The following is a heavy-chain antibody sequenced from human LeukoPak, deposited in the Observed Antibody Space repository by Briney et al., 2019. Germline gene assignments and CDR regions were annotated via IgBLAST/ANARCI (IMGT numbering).Heavy chain of an antibody. CDR1: NYPITFSYY. V-gene: IGHV4-38-2*02. CDR3: ARDHTTLTGHIQYFDP. J-gene: IGHJ5*02. D-gene: IGHD1-20*01. Sequence: SETLSLTCTVSNYPITFSYYWGWIRQSPGKGLEWIGSIYHSGGSTFDNPSLESRLTMSVDTSKNQISLQMRSVTAEDTAVYYCARDHTTLTGHIQYFDPWGRGTLVTVSS. CDR2: IYHSGGST.